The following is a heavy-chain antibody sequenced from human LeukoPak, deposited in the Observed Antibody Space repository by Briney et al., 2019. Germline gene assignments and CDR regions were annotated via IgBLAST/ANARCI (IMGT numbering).Heavy chain of an antibody. CDR1: GFIFSSYW. CDR3: ARRVGIAAAGSWFDP. J-gene: IGHJ5*02. V-gene: IGHV3-7*01. CDR2: IKQDGSEK. Sequence: GGSLRLSCAASGFIFSSYWMSWVRQAPGKGLEWVANIKQDGSEKYYVDSVKGRFTISRDNAKDSLYLQMNSLRAEDTAVYYCARRVGIAAAGSWFDPWGQGTLVTVSS. D-gene: IGHD6-13*01.